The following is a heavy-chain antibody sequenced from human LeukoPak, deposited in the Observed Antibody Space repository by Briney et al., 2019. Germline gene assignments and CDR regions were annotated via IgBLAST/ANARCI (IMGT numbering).Heavy chain of an antibody. Sequence: GGSLRLSCAASGFTFSTYAMHWVRQAPGKGLEWVTVISFDGSDKYYIDSVKVRFTISRDNSKNTLYLEMNSLRPEDTAVYYCTRSPSLGGSYWGFDYWGQGTLVTVSS. J-gene: IGHJ4*02. D-gene: IGHD1-26*01. CDR2: ISFDGSDK. CDR3: TRSPSLGGSYWGFDY. V-gene: IGHV3-30-3*01. CDR1: GFTFSTYA.